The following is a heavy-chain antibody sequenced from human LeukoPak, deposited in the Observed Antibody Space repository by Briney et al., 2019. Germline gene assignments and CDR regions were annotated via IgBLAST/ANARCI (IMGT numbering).Heavy chain of an antibody. Sequence: PGGSLRLSCSASGFILRSHAMHWVRQAPGKGLEYVSRISDNGGSTYYADSVTGRFTISRDNSKNTLYLQMSSLRAVDTAVYYCVKDNEAGGSPFDRWGQGTLVTVSS. D-gene: IGHD1-1*01. CDR1: GFILRSHA. V-gene: IGHV3-64D*06. CDR2: ISDNGGST. CDR3: VKDNEAGGSPFDR. J-gene: IGHJ4*02.